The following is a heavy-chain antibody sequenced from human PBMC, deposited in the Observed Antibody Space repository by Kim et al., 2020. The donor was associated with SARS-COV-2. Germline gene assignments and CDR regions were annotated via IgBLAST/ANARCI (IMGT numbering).Heavy chain of an antibody. CDR3: TKDIFGQGWAVGLDY. Sequence: GGSLRLSCAASGFSFDGHLMHWVRQAPGKGLEWVSLISCDGSTISYTDSVKGRFTVSRDNSKNSLYLQMNSLRAEDTALYYCTKDIFGQGWAVGLDYWGQGTL. V-gene: IGHV3-9*01. D-gene: IGHD1-26*01. CDR2: ISCDGSTI. J-gene: IGHJ4*02. CDR1: GFSFDGHL.